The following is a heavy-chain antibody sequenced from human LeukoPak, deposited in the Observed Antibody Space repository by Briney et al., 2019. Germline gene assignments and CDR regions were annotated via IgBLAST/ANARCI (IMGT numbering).Heavy chain of an antibody. D-gene: IGHD4-11*01. CDR1: GGSISSYY. CDR2: IYTSGST. V-gene: IGHV4-4*07. Sequence: SETLSLTCTVSGGSISSYYWSWIRQPAGKGLEWIGRIYTSGSTNYNPSLKSRVTMSVGTSKNQFSLKLSSVTAADTAVYYCARDSWAVTPSYYMDVWGKGTTVTVSS. CDR3: ARDSWAVTPSYYMDV. J-gene: IGHJ6*03.